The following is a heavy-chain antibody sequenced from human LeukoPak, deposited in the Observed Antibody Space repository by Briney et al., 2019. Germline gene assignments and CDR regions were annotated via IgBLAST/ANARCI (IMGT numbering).Heavy chain of an antibody. V-gene: IGHV3-7*01. Sequence: GGSLRLSCVASEFSFDNYRMNWVRQAPGKGLEWVANINQDGSEKYYVNSVQGRFTISRDNARNSLYLQMSNLRAEDTAVYYCANYYGDRRFYWGQGTLVTVSS. D-gene: IGHD3-22*01. CDR3: ANYYGDRRFY. CDR1: EFSFDNYR. J-gene: IGHJ4*02. CDR2: INQDGSEK.